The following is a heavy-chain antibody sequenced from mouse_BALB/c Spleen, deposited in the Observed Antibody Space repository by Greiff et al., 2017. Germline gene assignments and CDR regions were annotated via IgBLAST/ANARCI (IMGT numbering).Heavy chain of an antibody. V-gene: IGHV2-9*02. Sequence: VKVVESGPGLVAPSQSLSITCTVSGFSLTSYGVHWVRQPPGKGLEWLGVIWAGGSTNYNSALMSRLSISKDNSKSQVFLKMNSLQTDDTAMYYCARDKITTATNYFDYWGQGTTLTVSS. J-gene: IGHJ2*01. CDR2: IWAGGST. CDR1: GFSLTSYG. D-gene: IGHD1-2*01. CDR3: ARDKITTATNYFDY.